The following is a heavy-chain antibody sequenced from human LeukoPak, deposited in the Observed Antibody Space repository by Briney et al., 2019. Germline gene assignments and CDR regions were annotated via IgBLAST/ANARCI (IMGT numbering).Heavy chain of an antibody. CDR2: ISAYNGNT. Sequence: ASVKVSGKASGYTFTSYGISWVRQAPGQGLEWMGWISAYNGNTNYAQKLQGRVTMTTDTSTSTAYMELRSLRSDDTAVYYCARDRLDDFWSGYYSPDFDYWGQGTLVTVSS. CDR1: GYTFTSYG. J-gene: IGHJ4*02. CDR3: ARDRLDDFWSGYYSPDFDY. D-gene: IGHD3-3*01. V-gene: IGHV1-18*01.